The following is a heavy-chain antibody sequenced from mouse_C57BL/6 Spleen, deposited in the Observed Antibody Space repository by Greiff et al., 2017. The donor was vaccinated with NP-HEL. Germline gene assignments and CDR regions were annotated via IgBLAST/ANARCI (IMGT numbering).Heavy chain of an antibody. CDR3: ARKAFYEYDAMDY. CDR1: GFTFSDYG. D-gene: IGHD2-3*01. Sequence: EVQRVESGGGLVKPGGSLKLSCAASGFTFSDYGMHWVRQAPEKGLEWVAYISSGSSTIYYADTVKGRFTISRDNAKNTLFLQMNSLRSEDTAMYYCARKAFYEYDAMDYWGQGTSVTVSS. V-gene: IGHV5-17*01. CDR2: ISSGSSTI. J-gene: IGHJ4*01.